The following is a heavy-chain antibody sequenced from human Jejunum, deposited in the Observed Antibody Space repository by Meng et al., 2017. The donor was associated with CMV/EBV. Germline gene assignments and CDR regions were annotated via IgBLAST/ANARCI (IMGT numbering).Heavy chain of an antibody. CDR2: IIAIFKTP. J-gene: IGHJ4*02. D-gene: IGHD5-24*01. V-gene: IGHV1-69*12. Sequence: QVQLMPAGAEVEEPGSSMKVSCKSSGGSVNNYAFNWVRQAPGQGLEWMGGIIAIFKTPNYAQKFQGRLTITADESTGTSYMELTSLTSEDTAVYYCARGFLNGYQPFDYWGQGTLVTVSS. CDR1: GGSVNNYA. CDR3: ARGFLNGYQPFDY.